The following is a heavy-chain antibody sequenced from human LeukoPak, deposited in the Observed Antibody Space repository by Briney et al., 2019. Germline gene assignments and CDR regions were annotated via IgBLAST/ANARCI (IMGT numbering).Heavy chain of an antibody. V-gene: IGHV4-39*01. D-gene: IGHD3-3*01. Sequence: TSETLSLTCTVSGGSISSSSYYWGWIRQPPGKGLEWIGIIYYSGSTYYNPSLKSRVTISVDTSKNQFSLKLNSVTAADGAVYYCERHHPFWSGYPYYLDTSGQGTLVTVSP. J-gene: IGHJ4*02. CDR2: IYYSGST. CDR3: ERHHPFWSGYPYYLDT. CDR1: GGSISSSSYY.